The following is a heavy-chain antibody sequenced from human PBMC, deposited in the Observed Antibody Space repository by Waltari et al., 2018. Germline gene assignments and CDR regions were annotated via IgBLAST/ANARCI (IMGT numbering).Heavy chain of an antibody. J-gene: IGHJ4*02. V-gene: IGHV7-4-1*02. D-gene: IGHD6-13*01. Sequence: QVQLVQSGSELKKPGASVKVSCKASGYTFTNYAINWLRQAPGQGLELMGWINTNTGNPTYVQGFTGRFVFSLDTSVSTAYLQINSLKADDTAVYYCARDPSIATPDANYWGQGTLVTVSS. CDR2: INTNTGNP. CDR1: GYTFTNYA. CDR3: ARDPSIATPDANY.